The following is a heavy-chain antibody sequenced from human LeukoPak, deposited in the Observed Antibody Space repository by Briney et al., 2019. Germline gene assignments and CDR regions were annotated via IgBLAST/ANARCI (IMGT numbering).Heavy chain of an antibody. D-gene: IGHD1-26*01. V-gene: IGHV4-61*01. Sequence: SETLSLTCTVSGGSVSSGSYYWSWIRQPPGKGLEWIGYIYYSGSTNYNPSLKSRVTISVDTSKNQFSLKLSSVTAADTAVYYCARDQGGSYRFAYWGQGTLVTVSS. CDR3: ARDQGGSYRFAY. J-gene: IGHJ4*02. CDR1: GGSVSSGSYY. CDR2: IYYSGST.